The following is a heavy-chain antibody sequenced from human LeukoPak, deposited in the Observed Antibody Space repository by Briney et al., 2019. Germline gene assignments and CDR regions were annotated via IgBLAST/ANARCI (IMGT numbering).Heavy chain of an antibody. V-gene: IGHV3-21*04. D-gene: IGHD3-10*01. CDR3: ARGDYYGSGSSGGDY. Sequence: GGSLRLSCAVSGFTFSSYSMNWVRQAPGKGLEWVSSISSSSRYIYYADSVKGRFTISRDNAKNSLYLQMNSLRAEDTALYYCARGDYYGSGSSGGDYWGQGTLVTVSS. CDR2: ISSSSRYI. J-gene: IGHJ4*02. CDR1: GFTFSSYS.